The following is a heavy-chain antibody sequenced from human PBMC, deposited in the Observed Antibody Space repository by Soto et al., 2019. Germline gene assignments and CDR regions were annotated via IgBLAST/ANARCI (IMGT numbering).Heavy chain of an antibody. CDR1: GFSFENYA. D-gene: IGHD3-3*01. V-gene: IGHV3-23*01. CDR2: ISGSGGTT. Sequence: XVSLRLSCVASGFSFENYAMSWVRQAPGKGLEWVSAISGSGGTTYYSDSVKGRFTISRDNSKNTVYLQMNDLRVEDAAEYFCAKDSWAIFGVPAGEYYAMDVWGQGTTVTVPS. CDR3: AKDSWAIFGVPAGEYYAMDV. J-gene: IGHJ6*02.